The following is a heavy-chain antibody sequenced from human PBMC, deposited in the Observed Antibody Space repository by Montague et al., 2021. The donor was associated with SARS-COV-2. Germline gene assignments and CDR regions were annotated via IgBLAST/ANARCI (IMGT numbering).Heavy chain of an antibody. Sequence: TLSLTCTVSGGSISSGNYYWSWIRQLAGKGLEWIGHIYTSGSTDYNPSLKSRVTISVHTSNNQFSLKLSSVTAADTAVYYCARESGSPTYYFYYGVDVWGQGTTVTVSS. CDR2: IYTSGST. CDR1: GGSISSGNYY. D-gene: IGHD1-26*01. V-gene: IGHV4-61*09. J-gene: IGHJ6*02. CDR3: ARESGSPTYYFYYGVDV.